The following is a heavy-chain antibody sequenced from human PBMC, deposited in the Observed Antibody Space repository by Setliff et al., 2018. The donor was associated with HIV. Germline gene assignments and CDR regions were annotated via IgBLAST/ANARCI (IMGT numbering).Heavy chain of an antibody. CDR3: VTSSSWSSRLNF. J-gene: IGHJ4*02. Sequence: SETLSLTCAVSGGSISSSNWWSWVRQPPGKGLEWIGEIYHSASANYNPSLKIRVTTSVDTSKNQFSLKLTSVTAADTAVYYCVTSSSWSSRLNFWGTGMLVTVSS. CDR2: IYHSASA. D-gene: IGHD2-2*01. CDR1: GGSISSSNW. V-gene: IGHV4-4*02.